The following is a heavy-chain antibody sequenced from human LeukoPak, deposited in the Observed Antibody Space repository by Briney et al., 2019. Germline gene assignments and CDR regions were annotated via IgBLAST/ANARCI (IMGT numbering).Heavy chain of an antibody. Sequence: GGSLRLSCAPSGFTFSSYGMTWVRQPPGKGLEWVSAISSGGTTYYADSLQGRFTISRDNSKNTLYLPISSLRAEDTAVYYCAKAVLTGYYLDSWGQGTLVTVSS. V-gene: IGHV3-23*01. CDR2: ISSGGTT. CDR3: AKAVLTGYYLDS. J-gene: IGHJ4*02. D-gene: IGHD3-9*01. CDR1: GFTFSSYG.